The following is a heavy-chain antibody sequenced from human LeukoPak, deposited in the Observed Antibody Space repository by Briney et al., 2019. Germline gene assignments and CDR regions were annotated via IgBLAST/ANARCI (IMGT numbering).Heavy chain of an antibody. J-gene: IGHJ4*02. CDR2: IYSDNT. Sequence: ETLSLTCTVSGGSISSFYWSWIRQPPGKGLEWVSFIYSDNTHYSDSVKGRFTISRDNSKNTLYLQMNSLRAEDTAVYYCARRAGAYSHPYDYWGQGTLVTVSS. CDR1: GGSISSFY. D-gene: IGHD4/OR15-4a*01. V-gene: IGHV3-53*01. CDR3: ARRAGAYSHPYDY.